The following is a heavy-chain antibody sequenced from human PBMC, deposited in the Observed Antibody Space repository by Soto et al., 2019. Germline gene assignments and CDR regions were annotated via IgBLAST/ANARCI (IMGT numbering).Heavy chain of an antibody. CDR2: ISGSGGST. J-gene: IGHJ4*02. CDR1: GFTFSSYA. CDR3: AKDLGSGWYSFDY. Sequence: HPGGSLRLSCAASGFTFSSYAMSWVRQAPGKGLEWVSAISGSGGSTYYADSVKGRFTISRDNSKNTLYLQMNSLRAEDTAVYYCAKDLGSGWYSFDYWGQGTLVTVSS. D-gene: IGHD6-19*01. V-gene: IGHV3-23*01.